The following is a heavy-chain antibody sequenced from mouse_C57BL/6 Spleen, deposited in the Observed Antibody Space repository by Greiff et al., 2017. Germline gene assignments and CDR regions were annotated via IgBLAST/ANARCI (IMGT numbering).Heavy chain of an antibody. Sequence: EVKVVESGGGLVKPGGSLKLSCAASGFTFSSYAMSWVRQTPEKRLEWVATISDGGSYTYYPDNVKGRFTISRDNAKNNLYLQMSHLKSEDTAMYYCARDFYYYGSSSSFAYWGQGTLVTVSA. CDR2: ISDGGSYT. D-gene: IGHD1-1*01. J-gene: IGHJ3*01. V-gene: IGHV5-4*01. CDR1: GFTFSSYA. CDR3: ARDFYYYGSSSSFAY.